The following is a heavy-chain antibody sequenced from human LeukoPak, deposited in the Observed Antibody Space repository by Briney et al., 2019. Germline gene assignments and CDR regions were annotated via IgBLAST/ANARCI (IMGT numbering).Heavy chain of an antibody. V-gene: IGHV3-11*04. D-gene: IGHD1-26*01. CDR2: ISSSGSTI. CDR1: GFTFSDYY. J-gene: IGHJ4*02. CDR3: AREEWELLPSLDY. Sequence: GGSLRLSCAASGFTFSDYYMSWIRQAPGKGLEWVSYISSSGSTIYYADSVKGRFTISRDNSKNTLYLQMNSLRAEDTAVYYCAREEWELLPSLDYWGQGTLVTVSS.